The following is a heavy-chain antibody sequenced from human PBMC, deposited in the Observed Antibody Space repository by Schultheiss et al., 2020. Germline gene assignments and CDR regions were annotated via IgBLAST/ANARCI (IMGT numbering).Heavy chain of an antibody. CDR2: ISGSGGST. Sequence: GSLRLSCAASGFTFSTYAMSWVRQAPGKGLEWVSGISGSGGSTYYADSVKGRFTISRDNSKNTLYLQMNSLRAEDTAVYYCARDQSVAGPDYWGQGTLVTVSS. CDR1: GFTFSTYA. CDR3: ARDQSVAGPDY. D-gene: IGHD6-19*01. J-gene: IGHJ4*02. V-gene: IGHV3-23*01.